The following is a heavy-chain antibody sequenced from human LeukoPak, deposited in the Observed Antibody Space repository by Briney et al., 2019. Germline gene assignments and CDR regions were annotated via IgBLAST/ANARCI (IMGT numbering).Heavy chain of an antibody. J-gene: IGHJ5*02. CDR2: ISSSGSTI. CDR1: GFTFSDYY. CDR3: ARVRITMIVVVSIWFDP. D-gene: IGHD3-22*01. Sequence: GGSLRLSCAASGFTFSDYYMSWIRQAPGKGLEWVSYISSSGSTIYYADSVKGRFTISRDNAKNSLYLQMNSLGAEDTAVYYCARVRITMIVVVSIWFDPWGQGTLVTVSS. V-gene: IGHV3-11*01.